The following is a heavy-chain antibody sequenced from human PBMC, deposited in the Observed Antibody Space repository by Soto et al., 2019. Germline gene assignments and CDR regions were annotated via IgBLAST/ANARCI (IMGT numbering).Heavy chain of an antibody. D-gene: IGHD2-15*01. J-gene: IGHJ4*02. V-gene: IGHV4-30-4*01. CDR3: ATMGTPATGLYFFDY. Sequence: PSETLSLSCTVSGGSISSGYYYWSWMRQPPGKGLEWIGFISYSGSTYYSTSLKSRVTISVDTSKSQFSLNLSFVTAADTAVYYCATMGTPATGLYFFDYWGQGSLVTVSS. CDR2: ISYSGST. CDR1: GGSISSGYYY.